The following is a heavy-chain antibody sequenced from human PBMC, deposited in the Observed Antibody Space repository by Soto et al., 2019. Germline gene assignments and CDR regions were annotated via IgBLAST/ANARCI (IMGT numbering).Heavy chain of an antibody. CDR2: ISSNGGST. CDR3: VRVGLRGYSYGFFDY. CDR1: GFTFSSYA. V-gene: IGHV3-64*01. J-gene: IGHJ4*02. Sequence: EVQLVESGGGLVQPGGSLRLSCAASGFTFSSYAMHWVRQAPGKGLEYVSAISSNGGSTYYANSVKGRFTISRDNSKNTLYLQMGSLRAEDMAVYYCVRVGLRGYSYGFFDYWGQGTLVTVSS. D-gene: IGHD5-18*01.